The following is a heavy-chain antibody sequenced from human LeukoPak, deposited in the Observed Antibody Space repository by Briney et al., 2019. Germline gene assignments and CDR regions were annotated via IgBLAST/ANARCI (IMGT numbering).Heavy chain of an antibody. V-gene: IGHV4-4*09. Sequence: SSETLSLTCAVSGVSISPYYWAWIRQPPGKGLEWIGYIHTSGSNNQYPSLKSRVTISVDKSKNHFSLRLTSVTAADTAVYYCARHRIVKYYYDSSGSNWFDPWGQGTLVTVSS. D-gene: IGHD3-22*01. J-gene: IGHJ5*02. CDR1: GVSISPYY. CDR2: IHTSGSN. CDR3: ARHRIVKYYYDSSGSNWFDP.